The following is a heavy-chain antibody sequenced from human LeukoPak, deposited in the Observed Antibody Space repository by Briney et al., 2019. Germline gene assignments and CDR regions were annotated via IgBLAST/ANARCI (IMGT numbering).Heavy chain of an antibody. D-gene: IGHD2-21*01. CDR2: IYHSGST. Sequence: PSETLSLTCTVAGGSVSSSNYYWGWIRQPPGKGLEWIGYIYHSGSTYYNPSLKSRVTISVDSSKNQFSLRLTSVTAADTAVYYCARSDYCGGDCYVSHWGQGTLVTVSS. V-gene: IGHV4-39*07. CDR3: ARSDYCGGDCYVSH. J-gene: IGHJ1*01. CDR1: GGSVSSSNYY.